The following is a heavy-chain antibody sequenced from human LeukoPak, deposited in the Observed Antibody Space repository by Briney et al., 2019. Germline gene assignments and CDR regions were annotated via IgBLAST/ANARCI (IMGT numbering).Heavy chain of an antibody. CDR3: ARAFGSGYFDY. Sequence: GRSLRLSCAASGFTFNSHEMNWVRQAPGKGLEWVSYISKSGGTRYYADSLKGRFTISRDNAKNSLHLQMNSLRAEDTAVYYCARAFGSGYFDYWGQGTLVTVSS. D-gene: IGHD3-10*01. CDR1: GFTFNSHE. V-gene: IGHV3-48*03. J-gene: IGHJ4*02. CDR2: ISKSGGTR.